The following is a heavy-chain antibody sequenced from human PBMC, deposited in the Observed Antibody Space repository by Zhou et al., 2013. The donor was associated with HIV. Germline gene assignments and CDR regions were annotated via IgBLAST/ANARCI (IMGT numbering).Heavy chain of an antibody. CDR3: ASGPPTVTPLSGQWYDP. CDR1: GGTFSSYA. J-gene: IGHJ5*02. V-gene: IGHV1-69*04. Sequence: QVQVVQSGAEVRKPGSSVKVSCKASGGTFSSYAISWVRQAPGHGLEWMGRIIPVLNVTNYGQKFEGRLTITVDKSTTTASMELSRLTSEDTALYYCASGPPTVTPLSGQWYDPWGQGTRVIVSS. CDR2: IIPVLNVT. D-gene: IGHD4-17*01.